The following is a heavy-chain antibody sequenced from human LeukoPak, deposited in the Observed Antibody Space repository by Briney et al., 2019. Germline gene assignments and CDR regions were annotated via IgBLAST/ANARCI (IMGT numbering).Heavy chain of an antibody. J-gene: IGHJ4*02. V-gene: IGHV1-2*06. CDR3: ARGSSYGDYYYFDS. CDR2: INPNSGAT. CDR1: GYTFTDYY. Sequence: ASVKVSCKASGYTFTDYYIHWVRQAPGQGLEWVGRINPNSGATIYAQKFQGRVTMTRDMSTSTVYMELSSLRSEDTAVYYCARGSSYGDYYYFDSWGQGTLVTVSS. D-gene: IGHD4-17*01.